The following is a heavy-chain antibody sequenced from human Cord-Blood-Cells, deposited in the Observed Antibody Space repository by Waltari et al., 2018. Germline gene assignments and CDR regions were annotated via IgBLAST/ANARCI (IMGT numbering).Heavy chain of an antibody. CDR2: INHSGST. D-gene: IGHD6-6*01. J-gene: IGHJ6*03. CDR3: ARGGSSSSENYYYYYMDV. Sequence: QVQLQQWGAGLLKPSETLSLTCAVYGGSFRGYYWSWIRQPPGKGLEWIGEINHSGSTNYNPSLKSRVTISVDTSKNQFSLKLSSVTAADTAVYYCARGGSSSSENYYYYYMDVWGKGTTVTVSS. CDR1: GGSFRGYY. V-gene: IGHV4-34*01.